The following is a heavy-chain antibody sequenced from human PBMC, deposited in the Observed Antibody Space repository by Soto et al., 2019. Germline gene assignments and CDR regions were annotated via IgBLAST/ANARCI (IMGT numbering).Heavy chain of an antibody. D-gene: IGHD2-2*01. CDR2: ISAYNGNT. CDR1: GYTFTSYG. J-gene: IGHJ4*02. CDR3: ARDPYCSSTSCFYEDVVGY. Sequence: QVQLVQSGAEVKKPGASVKVSCKASGYTFTSYGISWVRQAPGQGLEWMGWISAYNGNTNYAQKLQGRVTMTTDTSTSTAYMELRSLRSDDTAVYYCARDPYCSSTSCFYEDVVGYWGQGTLVTVSS. V-gene: IGHV1-18*01.